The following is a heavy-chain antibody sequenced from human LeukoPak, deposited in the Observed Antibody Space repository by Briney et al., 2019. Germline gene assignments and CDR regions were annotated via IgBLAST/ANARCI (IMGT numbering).Heavy chain of an antibody. D-gene: IGHD6-13*01. CDR2: INPSGGST. J-gene: IGHJ4*02. CDR3: ARDRIAAALDY. Sequence: ASVKVSCKASGYTFTSYYMHWVRQAPGQGLEWMGIINPSGGSTSYAQKFQGRVTMIRDTSTSTVYMELSSLRSEDTAVYYCARDRIAAALDYWGQGTLVTVSS. CDR1: GYTFTSYY. V-gene: IGHV1-46*01.